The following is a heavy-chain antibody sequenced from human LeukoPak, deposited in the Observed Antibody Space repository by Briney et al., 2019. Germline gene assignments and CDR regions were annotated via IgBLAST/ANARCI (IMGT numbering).Heavy chain of an antibody. V-gene: IGHV3-23*01. D-gene: IGHD2-15*01. CDR1: GFSFSTNA. Sequence: GGSLRLSRVASGFSFSTNAMHWVRQAPGKGLEWVSAISGSGGSTYYADSVKGRFTISRDNSKNTLYLQMNSLRAEDTAVYYCAKSDCSGGSCYPLYYYMDVWGKGTTVTVSS. CDR3: AKSDCSGGSCYPLYYYMDV. J-gene: IGHJ6*03. CDR2: ISGSGGST.